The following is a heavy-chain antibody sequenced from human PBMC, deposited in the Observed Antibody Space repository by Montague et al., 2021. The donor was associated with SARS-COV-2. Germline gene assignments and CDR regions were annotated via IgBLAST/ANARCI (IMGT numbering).Heavy chain of an antibody. CDR1: GGSISSGSYY. V-gene: IGHV4-39*01. CDR3: ARREYSYGWGD. Sequence: SETLSLTCTVSGGSISSGSYYWNWIRQSPGKGLEWIASVDYSGNTYYSPSLKSRLTISVDTSKNQFSLKLNSVTAADTALYYCARREYSYGWGDWGQGTLGTVSS. CDR2: VDYSGNT. D-gene: IGHD5-18*01. J-gene: IGHJ4*02.